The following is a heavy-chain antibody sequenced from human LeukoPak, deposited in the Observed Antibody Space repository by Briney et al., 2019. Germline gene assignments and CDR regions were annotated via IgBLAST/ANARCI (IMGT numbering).Heavy chain of an antibody. J-gene: IGHJ4*02. V-gene: IGHV4-59*08. D-gene: IGHD1-26*01. CDR2: IYHSGST. Sequence: PSETLSLTCTVSGGSISSYYWSWIRQPPGKGLEWIGYIYHSGSTYYNPSLKSRVTISVDRSKNQFSLKLSSVTAADTAVYYCARHINSGSYDFPLDYWGQGTLVTVSS. CDR3: ARHINSGSYDFPLDY. CDR1: GGSISSYY.